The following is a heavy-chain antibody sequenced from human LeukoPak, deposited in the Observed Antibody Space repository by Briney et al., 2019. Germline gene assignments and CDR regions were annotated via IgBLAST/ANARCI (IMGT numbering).Heavy chain of an antibody. CDR1: GYTFTSYD. Sequence: ASVKVSCKASGYTFTSYDINWVRQATGQGLEWMGWMNPNSGNTGYAQKFQGRVTITRNTSISTAYMELSSLRSEDTAVYYCARARGSSGWYRDGAYYFDYWGQGTLVTVSS. D-gene: IGHD6-19*01. CDR3: ARARGSSGWYRDGAYYFDY. V-gene: IGHV1-8*03. CDR2: MNPNSGNT. J-gene: IGHJ4*02.